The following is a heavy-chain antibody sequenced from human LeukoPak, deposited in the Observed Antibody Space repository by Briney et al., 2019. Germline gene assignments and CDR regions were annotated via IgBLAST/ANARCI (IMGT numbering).Heavy chain of an antibody. D-gene: IGHD6-19*01. Sequence: ASVKVSCKASGYTFTGYYMYWVRQAPGQGLEWMGWINPNSGGTNYAQKFQGRVTMTRDTSISTAYMELSRLRSDDTAVYYCARVVQQWLVDYYYYMDVWGKGTTVTVSS. V-gene: IGHV1-2*02. CDR3: ARVVQQWLVDYYYYMDV. CDR2: INPNSGGT. CDR1: GYTFTGYY. J-gene: IGHJ6*03.